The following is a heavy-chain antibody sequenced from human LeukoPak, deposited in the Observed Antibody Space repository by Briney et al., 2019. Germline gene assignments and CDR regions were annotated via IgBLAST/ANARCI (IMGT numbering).Heavy chain of an antibody. CDR1: GGSFSGYY. J-gene: IGHJ4*02. CDR2: INHSGST. D-gene: IGHD3-9*01. V-gene: IGHV4-34*01. CDR3: ARVYYDILTGPTP. Sequence: SETLSLTCAVYGGSFSGYYWSWIRQPPGKGLEWIGEINHSGSTNYNPSLKSRVTISVDTSKNQFSLKLSSVTAADTAVYYCARVYYDILTGPTPWGQGTLVTVSS.